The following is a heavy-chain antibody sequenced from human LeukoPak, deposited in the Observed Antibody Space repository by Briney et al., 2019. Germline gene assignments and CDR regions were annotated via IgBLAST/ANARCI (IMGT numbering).Heavy chain of an antibody. V-gene: IGHV1-24*01. Sequence: GASVKVSCKVSGYTLTKLSMHWVRQAPGKGLEWMGGFDPENGETVHAQKFQGRVSMTEDTSTDTAYMELSSLRSEDTAVYYCARETMSGSPFDYWGQGTLVTVSS. J-gene: IGHJ4*02. CDR1: GYTLTKLS. CDR3: ARETMSGSPFDY. CDR2: FDPENGET. D-gene: IGHD6-13*01.